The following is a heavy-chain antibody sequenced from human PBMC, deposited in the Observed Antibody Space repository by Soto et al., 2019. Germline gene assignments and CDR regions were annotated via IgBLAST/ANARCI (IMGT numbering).Heavy chain of an antibody. D-gene: IGHD6-13*01. Sequence: RASVKVSCKASGYTFTGYYMHWVRQAPGQGLEWMGWINPNSGGTNYAQKFQGRVTMTRDTSISTAYMELSRLRSDDTAVYYCARPIIAAAGTGGEYFQHWGQGTLVTVSS. V-gene: IGHV1-2*02. J-gene: IGHJ1*01. CDR3: ARPIIAAAGTGGEYFQH. CDR1: GYTFTGYY. CDR2: INPNSGGT.